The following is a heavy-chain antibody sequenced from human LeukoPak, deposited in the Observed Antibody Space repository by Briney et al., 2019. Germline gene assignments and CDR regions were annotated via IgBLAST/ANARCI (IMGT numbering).Heavy chain of an antibody. CDR1: GFTFSDYS. CDR2: ISSSSSYI. V-gene: IGHV3-21*01. J-gene: IGHJ3*02. CDR3: ARDAAYCSSTSCYSYAFDI. D-gene: IGHD2-2*01. Sequence: PGGSLRLSCAASGFTFSDYSMNWVRQAPGKGLEWVSSISSSSSYIYYADSVKGRFTISRDNAKNSLYLQMNSLRAEDTAVYYCARDAAYCSSTSCYSYAFDIWGQGTMVTVSS.